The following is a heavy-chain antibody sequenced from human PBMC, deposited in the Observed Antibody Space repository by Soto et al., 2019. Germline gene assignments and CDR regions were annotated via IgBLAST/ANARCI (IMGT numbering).Heavy chain of an antibody. CDR1: GGTFSSYA. D-gene: IGHD6-6*01. CDR3: ASDSRKPPSTPTYIAARPSPSYYYYYGMDV. V-gene: IGHV1-69*01. J-gene: IGHJ6*02. Sequence: QVQLVQSGAEVKKPGSSVKVSCKASGGTFSSYAISWVRQAPGQGLEWMGGIIPIFGTANYAQKFQVRVTITEDESTSTAYMELSSLRSEDTAVYYCASDSRKPPSTPTYIAARPSPSYYYYYGMDVWGQGTTVTVSS. CDR2: IIPIFGTA.